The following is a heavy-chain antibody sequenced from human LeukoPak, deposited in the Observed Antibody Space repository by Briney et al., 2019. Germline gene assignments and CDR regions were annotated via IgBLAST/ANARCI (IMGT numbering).Heavy chain of an antibody. Sequence: PSETLSLTCIVSGYSISSGYYWGWIRQSPGKGLEWIGTIYRSGSTYSNPSLRGRVTISVDTSKNQFSLKLSSVTAADTAAYYCARTGAGYYYYYMDVWGKGTTVTVSS. CDR3: ARTGAGYYYYYMDV. CDR1: GYSISSGYY. CDR2: IYRSGST. V-gene: IGHV4-38-2*02. J-gene: IGHJ6*03. D-gene: IGHD1-26*01.